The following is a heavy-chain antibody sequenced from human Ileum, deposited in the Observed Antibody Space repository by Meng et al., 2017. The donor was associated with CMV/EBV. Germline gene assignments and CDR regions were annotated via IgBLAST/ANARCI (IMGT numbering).Heavy chain of an antibody. V-gene: IGHV4-34*01. CDR3: ASGKSNLEY. D-gene: IGHD4-11*01. CDR1: GGSFSGYY. CDR2: FNHYGST. J-gene: IGHJ4*02. Sequence: HVQVQGWGAGPLKPSETLSLTCAVYGGSFSGYYWSWIRQVPGKGLEWIGEFNHYGSTNYNPSLKSRVTISVDTSKNQFSLNLSSVTAADTAVYYCASGKSNLEYWGQGTLVTVSS.